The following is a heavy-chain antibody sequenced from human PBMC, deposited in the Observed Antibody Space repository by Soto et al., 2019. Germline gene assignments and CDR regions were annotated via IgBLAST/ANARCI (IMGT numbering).Heavy chain of an antibody. CDR3: ARESEDLTSNFDY. J-gene: IGHJ4*02. CDR1: GFTFTRYS. Sequence: EVQLVESGGGLVKPGGSLRLSCAASGFTFTRYSMNWVRQAPGKGLEWVSSISSTTNYIYYGDAMKGRFTISRDNAKNSLYLEMSRLRAEDTAVYYCARESEDLTSNFDYWGQGTLVTVSS. CDR2: ISSTTNYI. V-gene: IGHV3-21*06.